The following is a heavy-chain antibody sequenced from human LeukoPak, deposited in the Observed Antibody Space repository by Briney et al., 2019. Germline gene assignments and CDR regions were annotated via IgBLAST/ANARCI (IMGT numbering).Heavy chain of an antibody. J-gene: IGHJ4*02. CDR1: GFTFSAYA. CDR3: AKDRGDYGDYVLI. CDR2: ISDTGSST. D-gene: IGHD4-17*01. V-gene: IGHV3-23*01. Sequence: TGGSLRLSCAASGFTFSAYAFSWVRQAPGRGLEWVSVISDTGSSTYYADSVKGRFTISRDNSKNTLYLQMNSLRAEDTAVYYCAKDRGDYGDYVLIWGQGTLVTVSS.